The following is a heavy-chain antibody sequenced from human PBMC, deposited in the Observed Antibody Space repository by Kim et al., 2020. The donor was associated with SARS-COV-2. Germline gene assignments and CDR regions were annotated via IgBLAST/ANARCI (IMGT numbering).Heavy chain of an antibody. CDR1: GGTFSSYA. CDR3: ARESYCSSTSCPMWFDP. D-gene: IGHD2-2*01. Sequence: SVKVSCKASGGTFSSYAISWVRQAPGQGLEWMGGIIPIFGTANYAQKFQGRVTITADKSTSTAYMELSSLRSEDTAVYYCARESYCSSTSCPMWFDPWGQGTLVTVPS. V-gene: IGHV1-69*06. J-gene: IGHJ5*02. CDR2: IIPIFGTA.